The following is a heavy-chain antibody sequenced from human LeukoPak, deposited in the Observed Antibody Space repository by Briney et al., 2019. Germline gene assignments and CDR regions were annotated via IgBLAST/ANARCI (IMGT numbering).Heavy chain of an antibody. Sequence: GSLRLSCAASGFTFSSYWMHWVRQAPGKGLVWVSRINSDGSSTSYADSVKGRFTISRDNAKNTLYLQMNSLRAEDTVVYYCARGGIAAAGTQPPGYWGQGTLVTVSS. D-gene: IGHD6-13*01. CDR2: INSDGSST. CDR1: GFTFSSYW. V-gene: IGHV3-74*01. J-gene: IGHJ4*02. CDR3: ARGGIAAAGTQPPGY.